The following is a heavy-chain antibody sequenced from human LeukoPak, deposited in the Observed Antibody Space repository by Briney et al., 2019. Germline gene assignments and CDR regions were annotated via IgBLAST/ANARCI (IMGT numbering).Heavy chain of an antibody. Sequence: ASVKVSCKASGYTFSSYGISWVRQAPGQGLEWMGIINPSGGSTTYAQNFQGRVTMTRDTSTSAVYMEVSSLRSEDTAVYYCARGGSPAVAPHQYYFDYWGQGTLVTVSS. CDR2: INPSGGST. CDR3: ARGGSPAVAPHQYYFDY. V-gene: IGHV1-46*01. J-gene: IGHJ4*02. D-gene: IGHD3-16*01. CDR1: GYTFSSYG.